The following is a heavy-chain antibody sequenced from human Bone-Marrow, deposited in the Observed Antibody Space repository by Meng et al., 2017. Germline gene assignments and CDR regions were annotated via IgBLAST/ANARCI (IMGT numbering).Heavy chain of an antibody. CDR2: ISSSSSYI. J-gene: IGHJ5*01. Sequence: GESLKISCAASGFTFSSYSMNWVRQAPGKGLEWVSAISSSSSYIYYADSVKGRFTISRDNAKNSLYLQMNSLRAEDTAVYYCARAKYNSSWYGNGWFDPWGQGTKVTVSS. D-gene: IGHD6-13*01. V-gene: IGHV3-21*01. CDR3: ARAKYNSSWYGNGWFDP. CDR1: GFTFSSYS.